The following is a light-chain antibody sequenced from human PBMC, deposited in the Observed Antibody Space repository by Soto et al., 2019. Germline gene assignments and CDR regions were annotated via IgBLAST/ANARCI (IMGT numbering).Light chain of an antibody. CDR1: QSIGGNF. V-gene: IGKV3-20*01. J-gene: IGKJ1*01. CDR3: QQYGGSPRT. Sequence: EIALTQSPGTLSLSPGEGATLXXRASQSIGGNFLAWYQQRRGQAPRXXIHGASNRATGIPDRFSGSGSGTDFTLTITRLEPEDFAVYYCQQYGGSPRTFGQGTKVDIK. CDR2: GAS.